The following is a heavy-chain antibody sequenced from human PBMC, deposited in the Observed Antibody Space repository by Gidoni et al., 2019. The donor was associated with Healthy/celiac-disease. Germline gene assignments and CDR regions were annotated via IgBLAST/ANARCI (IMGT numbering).Heavy chain of an antibody. D-gene: IGHD5-18*01. J-gene: IGHJ4*02. CDR1: GFTFSSYA. V-gene: IGHV3-23*01. Sequence: EVQLLESGGGLVQPGGSLRLSCAASGFTFSSYAMSWVRQAPGKGLEWVSAISGSGGSTYYADAVKGRFTISRDNSKNTLYLQMNSLRAEDTAVYYCAKGRIQLWTTGDYWGQGTLVTVSS. CDR2: ISGSGGST. CDR3: AKGRIQLWTTGDY.